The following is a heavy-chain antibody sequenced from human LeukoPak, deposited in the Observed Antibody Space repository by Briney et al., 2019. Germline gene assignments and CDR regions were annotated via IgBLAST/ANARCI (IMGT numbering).Heavy chain of an antibody. CDR2: INPNSGGT. Sequence: ASVKVSCKASGYTFTGYYMHWVRQAPGQGLEWMGWINPNSGGTNYAQKFQGRVTMTRDTSISTAYMELSRLRSDDTAVYYCARVPHPAAHYYYYGMDVWGQGTTVTVSS. D-gene: IGHD2-2*01. CDR1: GYTFTGYY. CDR3: ARVPHPAAHYYYYGMDV. V-gene: IGHV1-2*02. J-gene: IGHJ6*02.